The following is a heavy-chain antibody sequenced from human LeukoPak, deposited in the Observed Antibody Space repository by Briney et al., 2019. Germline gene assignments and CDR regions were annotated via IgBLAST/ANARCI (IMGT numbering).Heavy chain of an antibody. V-gene: IGHV4-39*01. CDR3: ARHEYSGSYYGLSWFDP. J-gene: IGHJ5*02. CDR2: IYYSGST. CDR1: GGSISSSGYY. Sequence: SETLSLTCTVSGGSISSSGYYWGWIRQPPGKGLEWIASIYYSGSTYDNPSLESRITISVDTSKNQLSLKLSSLTAADTAVYYCARHEYSGSYYGLSWFDPWGQGTLVTVSS. D-gene: IGHD1-26*01.